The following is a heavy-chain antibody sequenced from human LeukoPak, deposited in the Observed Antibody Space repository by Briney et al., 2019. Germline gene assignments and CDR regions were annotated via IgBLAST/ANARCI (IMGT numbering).Heavy chain of an antibody. CDR2: MNPNTGNT. Sequence: ASVKVCCKASGYIFTNHDINWVRQASGQGLEWMGWMNPNTGNTGYAQKFQGRVTMTRDTSISTAYMELNILTSDDTAVYYCTSGSSSGSYRADWGQGTLVTVSS. CDR1: GYIFTNHD. J-gene: IGHJ4*02. CDR3: TSGSSSGSYRAD. V-gene: IGHV1-8*01. D-gene: IGHD3-10*01.